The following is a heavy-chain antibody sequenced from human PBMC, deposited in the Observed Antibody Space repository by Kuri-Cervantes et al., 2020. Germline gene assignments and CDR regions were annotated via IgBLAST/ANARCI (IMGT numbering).Heavy chain of an antibody. CDR1: GFIFSSFD. J-gene: IGHJ3*02. Sequence: GGSLRLSCATSGFIFSSFDMHWVRQAPGKGLEWVSIIWFDGTKIYYADSVKGRFTISRDNSKNTLYLQMHSLRAEDTAVYYCARDKTRGVYDITHKGGFDIWGQGTMVTVSS. V-gene: IGHV3-33*01. CDR3: ARDKTRGVYDITHKGGFDI. D-gene: IGHD3-9*01. CDR2: IWFDGTKI.